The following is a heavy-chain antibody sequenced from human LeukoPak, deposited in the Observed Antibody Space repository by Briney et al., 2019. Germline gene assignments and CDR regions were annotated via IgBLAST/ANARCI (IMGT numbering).Heavy chain of an antibody. V-gene: IGHV1-2*02. Sequence: ASVKVSCKASGYTFTGQYLYWARQTPGQGPEWMGWINPKTGDTDSAQNFQGRVTTTRDTSITTVYMELSSLTSDDTAVYYCARGYYGMDVWGQGTTVTVSS. J-gene: IGHJ6*02. CDR1: GYTFTGQY. CDR3: ARGYYGMDV. CDR2: INPKTGDT.